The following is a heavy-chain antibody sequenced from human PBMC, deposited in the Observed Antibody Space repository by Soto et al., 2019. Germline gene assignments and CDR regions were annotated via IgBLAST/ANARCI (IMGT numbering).Heavy chain of an antibody. Sequence: SETLSLTCTVSGGSVSSGSYYWSWIRQPPGKGLEWIGYIYYSGSTNYNPSLKSRVTISVDTSKNQFSLKLSSVTAADTAVYYCARVPDGNYDCWSGSKKIDYWGQGTLATVSS. D-gene: IGHD3-3*01. J-gene: IGHJ4*02. CDR2: IYYSGST. CDR3: ARVPDGNYDCWSGSKKIDY. CDR1: GGSVSSGSYY. V-gene: IGHV4-61*01.